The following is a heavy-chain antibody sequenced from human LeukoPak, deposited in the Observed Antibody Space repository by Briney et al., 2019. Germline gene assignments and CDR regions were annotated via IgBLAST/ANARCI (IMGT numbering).Heavy chain of an antibody. J-gene: IGHJ5*02. CDR2: MNPNSGNT. V-gene: IGHV1-8*01. D-gene: IGHD3-10*01. CDR3: AREEGTMVRGVRPEITLNWFDP. CDR1: GYTFTSYD. Sequence: GASVKVSCKASGYTFTSYDINWVRQATGQGLEWMGWMNPNSGNTGYAQKFQGRVTMTRNTSISTAYMELSSLRSEDTAVYYCAREEGTMVRGVRPEITLNWFDPWGQGTLVTVPS.